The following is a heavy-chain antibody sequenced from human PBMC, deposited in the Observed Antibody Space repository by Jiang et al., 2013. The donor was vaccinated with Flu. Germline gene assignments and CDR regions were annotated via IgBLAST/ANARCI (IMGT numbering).Heavy chain of an antibody. J-gene: IGHJ4*02. Sequence: PGLVKPSQTLSLTCTVSGGSITSGGYYWSWIRQHPGKGLEWIGHIYYSGRTYYNPSLKSRVTISVDTSKNQFFLKVSSVTAADTAVYYCASRMTTETTVDYWGPGNPGHRLL. V-gene: IGHV4-31*03. CDR3: ASRMTTETTVDY. D-gene: IGHD4-17*01. CDR1: GGSITSGGYY. CDR2: IYYSGRT.